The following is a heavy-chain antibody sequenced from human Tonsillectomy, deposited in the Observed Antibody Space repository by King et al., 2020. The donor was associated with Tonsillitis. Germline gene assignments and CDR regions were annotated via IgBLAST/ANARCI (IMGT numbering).Heavy chain of an antibody. V-gene: IGHV4-59*11. CDR1: GGSLSSHH. D-gene: IGHD6-19*01. CDR3: AGTRSSAFYDDF. J-gene: IGHJ4*02. Sequence: QLQESGPGLVKPSETLSLTCTVSGGSLSSHHWSWVRQSPGKGLEWIGYLYYSGSTKYNPSLKSGVTISGDTAKNPFSLKLASVTAADTAVYFCAGTRSSAFYDDFWGQGSLVTVSS. CDR2: LYYSGST.